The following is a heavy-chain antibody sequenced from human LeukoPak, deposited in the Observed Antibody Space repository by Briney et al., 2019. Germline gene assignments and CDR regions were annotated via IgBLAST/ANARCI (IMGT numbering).Heavy chain of an antibody. J-gene: IGHJ5*02. V-gene: IGHV3-7*01. Sequence: GGSLRLSCAASGFTFSSYWMSWVRQAPGKGLEWVANIKQDGSEKYYVDSVKGRFTISRDNAKNSLYLQMNSLRAEDTAVYYCARLCSGGRFSWFDPWGQGTLVTVSS. CDR1: GFTFSSYW. D-gene: IGHD2-15*01. CDR2: IKQDGSEK. CDR3: ARLCSGGRFSWFDP.